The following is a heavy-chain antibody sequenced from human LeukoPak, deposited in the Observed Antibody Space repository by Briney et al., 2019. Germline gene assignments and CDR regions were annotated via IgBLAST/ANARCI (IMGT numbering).Heavy chain of an antibody. Sequence: SVKVSCKASGGTFSSYTISWVRQAPGQGLEWIGRIIPILGIANYAQKFQGRVTITADKSTSTAYMELSSLRSEDTAVYYCARVDDVTIFGVVIPRIPDYWGQGTLVTVSS. D-gene: IGHD3-3*01. CDR3: ARVDDVTIFGVVIPRIPDY. V-gene: IGHV1-69*02. CDR1: GGTFSSYT. CDR2: IIPILGIA. J-gene: IGHJ4*02.